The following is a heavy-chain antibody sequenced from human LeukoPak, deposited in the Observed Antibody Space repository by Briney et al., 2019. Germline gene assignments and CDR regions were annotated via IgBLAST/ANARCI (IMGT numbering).Heavy chain of an antibody. CDR2: IKQDATEK. D-gene: IGHD2-15*01. CDR3: ARVLRYCSGGNCYSGGLGYMDV. J-gene: IGHJ6*03. Sequence: GGSLRLSCAASGFTFSSYWMSWVRQAPGKGLEWVANIKQDATEKNYVDSLKGRFTISRDNAKNSLFPQMNSLRAEDTAVYYCARVLRYCSGGNCYSGGLGYMDVWGKGTTVTISS. CDR1: GFTFSSYW. V-gene: IGHV3-7*03.